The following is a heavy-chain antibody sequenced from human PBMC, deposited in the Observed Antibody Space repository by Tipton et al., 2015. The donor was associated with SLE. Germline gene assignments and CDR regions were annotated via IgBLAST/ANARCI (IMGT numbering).Heavy chain of an antibody. Sequence: TLSLTCTVSGGSVNSDSYYWSWIRQPPGKGLEWIGEINHSGSTNYNPSLKSRVTISVDTSKNQFSLKLSSVTAADTSVYYCAGLYGDYDSDYWGQGTLVTVSS. V-gene: IGHV4-34*01. D-gene: IGHD4-17*01. CDR3: AGLYGDYDSDY. J-gene: IGHJ4*02. CDR1: GGSVNSDSYY. CDR2: INHSGST.